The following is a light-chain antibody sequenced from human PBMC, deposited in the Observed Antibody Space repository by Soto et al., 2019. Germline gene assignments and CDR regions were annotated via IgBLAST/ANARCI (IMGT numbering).Light chain of an antibody. CDR2: DTS. V-gene: IGKV3-20*01. Sequence: EIVLMQSPGTLSLSPGEGATLSCRASQSVNSNYLAWYQQKPGQAPTVLIFDTSRRATGVPDRFSGSGSGTDFTLSISRLEPDDFAVYCCQQYGSAQFTFRPGTKVNIK. CDR1: QSVNSNY. J-gene: IGKJ3*01. CDR3: QQYGSAQFT.